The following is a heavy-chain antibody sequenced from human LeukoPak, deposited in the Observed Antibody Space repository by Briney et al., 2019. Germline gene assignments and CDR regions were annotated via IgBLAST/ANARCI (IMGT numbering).Heavy chain of an antibody. CDR3: ARGAHRAPVGLLWLGELLYAFDI. V-gene: IGHV3-66*01. J-gene: IGHJ3*02. D-gene: IGHD3-10*01. CDR2: IYSGGST. CDR1: GFTVSGNY. Sequence: GGSLRLSCAVSGFTVSGNYMSWVRQAPGKGLEWVSVIYSGGSTYYADSVKGRFTISRDNSKNTLYLQMNSLRAEDTAVYYCARGAHRAPVGLLWLGELLYAFDIWGQGTMVTVSS.